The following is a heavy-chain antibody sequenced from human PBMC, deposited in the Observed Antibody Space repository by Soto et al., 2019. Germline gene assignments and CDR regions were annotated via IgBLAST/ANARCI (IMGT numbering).Heavy chain of an antibody. CDR2: IYSGDNG. Sequence: GGSLRLSCAASGFTVSSIYMSWVRQAPGMGLEWVSVIYSGDNGYYPDSVKGRFTISRDNSKNTLYLQMNSLRAEDTAVYYCARRGYYYYGMDVWGQGTTVTVSS. CDR3: ARRGYYYYGMDV. J-gene: IGHJ6*02. CDR1: GFTVSSIY. V-gene: IGHV3-66*04.